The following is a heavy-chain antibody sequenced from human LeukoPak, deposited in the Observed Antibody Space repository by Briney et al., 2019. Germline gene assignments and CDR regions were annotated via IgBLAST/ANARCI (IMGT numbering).Heavy chain of an antibody. V-gene: IGHV3-23*01. D-gene: IGHD2-8*02. CDR3: AKGTGPTCYTAEDY. CDR2: ISGSGGTT. J-gene: IGHJ4*02. Sequence: GGSLRLSCAASGFTFNTYAMSWARQAPGKGLEWVSSISGSGGTTYYADSVKGRSTISRDNSGNTVFLQMNSLRAEDSARYFCAKGTGPTCYTAEDYWGQGTLVTVSS. CDR1: GFTFNTYA.